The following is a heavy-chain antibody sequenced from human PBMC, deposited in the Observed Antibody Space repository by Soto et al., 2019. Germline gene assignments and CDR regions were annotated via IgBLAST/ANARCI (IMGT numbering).Heavy chain of an antibody. Sequence: EVQLVESGGGLVKPGGSLRLSCAASGFTFTRYSMNWVRQAPGKGLEWVSSISSTTNYIYYGDTMKSRFTISRDNAKNTLYLEMNSLRAEDTAVYYCARESEDLTSNFDYWGQGTLVTGSS. J-gene: IGHJ4*02. CDR3: ARESEDLTSNFDY. CDR1: GFTFTRYS. CDR2: ISSTTNYI. V-gene: IGHV3-21*06.